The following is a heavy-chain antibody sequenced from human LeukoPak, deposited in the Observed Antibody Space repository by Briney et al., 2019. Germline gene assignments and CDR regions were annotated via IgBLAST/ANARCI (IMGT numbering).Heavy chain of an antibody. Sequence: SETLSLTCIVSGFSIRSDYAWGWVRQPPGKGLEWIGIIYHSGNTYYNPSLKSRVTISVDKSKNQFSLKLSSVTAADTAVYYCSRLPDPWGQGTLVTVSS. CDR3: SRLPDP. CDR2: IYHSGNT. V-gene: IGHV4-38-2*02. CDR1: GFSIRSDYA. J-gene: IGHJ5*02.